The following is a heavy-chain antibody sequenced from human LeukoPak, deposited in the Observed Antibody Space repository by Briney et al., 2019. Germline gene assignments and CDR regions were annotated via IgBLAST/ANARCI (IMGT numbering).Heavy chain of an antibody. CDR3: ARDLVCTGSRCFRAAQADDYIEY. V-gene: IGHV3-7*01. Sequence: PGGSLRLSCAASGFTFSHYWMSWVRQAPGKGLEWVANIKQDGSAKYYVDSVKGRFTISRDNAKNSLYLQMNSLRAEDTAVYYCARDLVCTGSRCFRAAQADDYIEYWGQGTLVTVSS. D-gene: IGHD2-8*02. J-gene: IGHJ4*02. CDR2: IKQDGSAK. CDR1: GFTFSHYW.